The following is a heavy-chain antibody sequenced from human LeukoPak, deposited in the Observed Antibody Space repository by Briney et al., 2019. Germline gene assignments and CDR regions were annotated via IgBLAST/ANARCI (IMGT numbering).Heavy chain of an antibody. CDR1: GVIFSSYS. CDR2: VSSSSSTI. J-gene: IGHJ4*02. Sequence: GGSLRLSCAASGVIFSSYSMNWVRQAPGKGLEWVSYVSSSSSTIYYADSVKGRFTISRDNAKNSLYLQMNSLRAEDTAVYYCARRSITMIVGFDYWGQGTLVTVSS. CDR3: ARRSITMIVGFDY. D-gene: IGHD3-22*01. V-gene: IGHV3-48*04.